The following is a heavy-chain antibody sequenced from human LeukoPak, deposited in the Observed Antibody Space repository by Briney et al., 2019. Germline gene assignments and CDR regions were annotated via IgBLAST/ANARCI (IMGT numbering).Heavy chain of an antibody. CDR3: ARDIEQVGATRYFDY. V-gene: IGHV4-59*11. D-gene: IGHD1-26*01. CDR2: INYGGST. J-gene: IGHJ4*02. Sequence: PSETLSLTCTVSGASTNSHYWSWVRQTAVKGLEWIGQINYGGSTYYNPSLKSRVTLSIDTSKNQFSLRLSSVTATDTAVYYCARDIEQVGATRYFDYWGQGALVTVAS. CDR1: GASTNSHY.